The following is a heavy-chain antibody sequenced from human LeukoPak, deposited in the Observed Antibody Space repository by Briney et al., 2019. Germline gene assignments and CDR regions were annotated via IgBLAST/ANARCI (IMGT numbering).Heavy chain of an antibody. Sequence: SETLSLTCIVSGGSISSSSYYWGWVRQPPGKGLEWIGSIYYSGSTYYNPSLKSRFTISVDKAKNQFSLKLSSVTAADTAVYYCARHLQILEVYDYWGQGTLVTVSS. CDR2: IYYSGST. V-gene: IGHV4-39*01. J-gene: IGHJ4*02. CDR3: ARHLQILEVYDY. D-gene: IGHD1-1*01. CDR1: GGSISSSSYY.